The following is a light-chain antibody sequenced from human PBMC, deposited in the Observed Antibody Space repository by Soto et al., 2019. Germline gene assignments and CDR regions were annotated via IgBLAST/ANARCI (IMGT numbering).Light chain of an antibody. V-gene: IGKV4-1*01. Sequence: IVLTQSPDSLAVSLGETATINCKSSQSVLYRSNNKIYLAWYQQKPGQPPKLLIYWASTRESGVPDRFSGSGSGTAFTLTISSLQAEDVAVYYCQQYYRTLTFGGGTKVEI. CDR2: WAS. CDR1: QSVLYRSNNKIY. CDR3: QQYYRTLT. J-gene: IGKJ4*01.